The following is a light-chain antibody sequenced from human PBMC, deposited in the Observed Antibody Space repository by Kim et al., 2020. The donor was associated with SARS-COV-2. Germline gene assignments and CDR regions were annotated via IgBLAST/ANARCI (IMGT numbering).Light chain of an antibody. CDR1: QSVSSN. CDR3: QQYTKWPPT. Sequence: EIVMTQSPVTLSVSPGEIATLSCRASQSVSSNLAWYQQKPGQAPRPLIYDASTTATGIPARFSGSGSGTEFTLTISSLQSEDFTFYYCQQYTKWPPTFGGGTKVEI. CDR2: DAS. V-gene: IGKV3-15*01. J-gene: IGKJ4*01.